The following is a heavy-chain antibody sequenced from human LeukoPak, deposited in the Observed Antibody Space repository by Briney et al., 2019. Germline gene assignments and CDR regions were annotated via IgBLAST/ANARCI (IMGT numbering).Heavy chain of an antibody. CDR1: GYSFTSYW. Sequence: GESLKISCQGSGYSFTSYWISWVRQMPGKGLEWMGRIDPSDSYTNYSPSFQGHVTISADKSISTAYLQWSSLKASDTAMYYCARSTIFGVVIRGPDYWGQGTLVTVSS. D-gene: IGHD3-3*01. J-gene: IGHJ4*02. CDR3: ARSTIFGVVIRGPDY. CDR2: IDPSDSYT. V-gene: IGHV5-10-1*01.